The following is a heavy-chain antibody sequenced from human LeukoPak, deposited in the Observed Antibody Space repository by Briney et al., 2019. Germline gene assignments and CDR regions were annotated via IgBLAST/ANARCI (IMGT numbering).Heavy chain of an antibody. CDR2: IYYLGST. CDR3: ARLQWFAESRLTS. D-gene: IGHD3-10*01. V-gene: IGHV4-39*01. J-gene: IGHJ5*02. Sequence: TSETLSLTCTVSGASISSSSYYWGWIRQPPGKGLEWIGSIYYLGSTFYNPSLKSRVTMSVDTTKNQFSLKLTSVTAADTAVYYSARLQWFAESRLTSWGQGTLVTVSS. CDR1: GASISSSSYY.